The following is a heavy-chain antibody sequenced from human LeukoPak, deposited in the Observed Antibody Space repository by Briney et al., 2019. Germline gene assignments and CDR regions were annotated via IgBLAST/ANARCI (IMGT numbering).Heavy chain of an antibody. J-gene: IGHJ5*02. CDR1: GGSISSYY. V-gene: IGHV4-59*01. CDR3: ARGMATILSGKWFDP. Sequence: SETLSLTCTASGGSISSYYWSWIRQPPGKGLEWIGYIYYSGSTNYNPSLKSRVTISVDTSKNQFSLRLSSVTAADTAVYYCARGMATILSGKWFDPWGQGTLVTVSS. CDR2: IYYSGST. D-gene: IGHD5-24*01.